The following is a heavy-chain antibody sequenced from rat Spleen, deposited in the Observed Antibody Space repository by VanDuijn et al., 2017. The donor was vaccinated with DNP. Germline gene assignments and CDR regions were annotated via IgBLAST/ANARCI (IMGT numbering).Heavy chain of an antibody. J-gene: IGHJ2*01. CDR2: INYDGSRT. CDR1: GFTFSDYY. D-gene: IGHD1-4*01. V-gene: IGHV5-22*01. CDR3: ARHVLPLRVWDY. Sequence: EVQLVESGGGFVQPGRSLKLSCVTSGFTFSDYYLAWVRQAPAKGLAWVAYINYDGSRTYYGDSVRGRFTISRDNAKNTLYLQMNSLRSEDKATYYWARHVLPLRVWDYWGQGVMVTVSS.